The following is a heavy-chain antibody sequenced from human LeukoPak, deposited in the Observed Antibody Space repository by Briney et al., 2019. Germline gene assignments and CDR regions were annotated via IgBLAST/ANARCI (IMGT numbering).Heavy chain of an antibody. V-gene: IGHV3-23*01. Sequence: QPGGSLRLSCAASGLTLSVYAMSWVRQAPGKGLEWVSGINGDGHSSYYADSVKGRFTISRNNSNNTLSLHMSSLSGADTAIYYCVKGFPGYKRLNWFDPWGQGALVIVSS. J-gene: IGHJ5*02. CDR2: INGDGHSS. D-gene: IGHD5-24*01. CDR3: VKGFPGYKRLNWFDP. CDR1: GLTLSVYA.